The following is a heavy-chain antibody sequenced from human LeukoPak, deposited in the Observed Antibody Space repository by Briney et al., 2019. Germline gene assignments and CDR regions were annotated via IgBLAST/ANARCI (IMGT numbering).Heavy chain of an antibody. CDR2: IYYSGST. CDR1: GGSISSYY. CDR3: ARGVNSGYFDY. J-gene: IGHJ4*02. Sequence: TPSETLSLTCTVSGGSISSYYWSWIRQPPGKGLEWIGYIYYSGSTNYGPSLKSRVTISLDTSKNQFSLKLSSVTAADTAVYYCARGVNSGYFDYCGQGTLVTVSS. D-gene: IGHD1-26*01. V-gene: IGHV4-59*01.